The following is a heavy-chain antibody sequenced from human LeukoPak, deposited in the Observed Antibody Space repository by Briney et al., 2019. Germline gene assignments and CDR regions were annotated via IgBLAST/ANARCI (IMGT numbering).Heavy chain of an antibody. CDR2: ISSSSSYI. Sequence: GGSLRLSCAASGFTFSSYSMNWVRQAPGKGLEWVSSISSSSSYIYYADSVKGRFTISRDNAKNSLYLQMNSLRAEGTAVYYCARDLYYYGSGSPTYFDYSGQGTLVTVSS. V-gene: IGHV3-21*01. J-gene: IGHJ4*02. CDR1: GFTFSSYS. CDR3: ARDLYYYGSGSPTYFDY. D-gene: IGHD3-10*01.